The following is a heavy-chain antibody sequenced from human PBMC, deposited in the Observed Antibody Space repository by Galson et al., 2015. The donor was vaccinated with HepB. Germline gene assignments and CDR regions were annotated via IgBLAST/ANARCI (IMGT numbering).Heavy chain of an antibody. D-gene: IGHD2-15*01. CDR2: IYWDDDK. CDR1: GFSLKNSGVGVG. Sequence: PALVKPTQTLTLTCSFSGFSLKNSGVGVGVGWFRQTPGKAPEWLALIYWDDDKRYSPSLKSRLMITTDSSKNQVVLTMAAMAPLDTATYYRAHRRGRGLFDSWGQGTLVTVSS. J-gene: IGHJ4*02. CDR3: AHRRGRGLFDS. V-gene: IGHV2-5*02.